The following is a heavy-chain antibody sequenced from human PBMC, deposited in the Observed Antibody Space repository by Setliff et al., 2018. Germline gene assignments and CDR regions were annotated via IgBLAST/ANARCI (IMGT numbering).Heavy chain of an antibody. J-gene: IGHJ4*02. D-gene: IGHD3-22*01. CDR3: ARSPGRGGYYYLTFYY. V-gene: IGHV4-4*02. Sequence: SATLSLTCAVSGGSISDNNWWSWVRQPPGKGLEWIGEINHSGSTNYNPSLKSRVTISVDTSKNQFSLKLSSVIAADTAVYYCARSPGRGGYYYLTFYYWGQGTLVTVSS. CDR1: GGSISDNNW. CDR2: INHSGST.